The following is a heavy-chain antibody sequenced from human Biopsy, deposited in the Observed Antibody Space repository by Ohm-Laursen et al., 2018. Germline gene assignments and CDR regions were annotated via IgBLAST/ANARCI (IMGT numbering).Heavy chain of an antibody. CDR2: ISHTGYT. CDR3: ARGSNEYGGLYFPH. Sequence: GTLSLTCAVYGESFSGYYWAWIRQPPGEGLEWIGHISHTGYTSYKSSLKSRVTISLDTSRKHFSLRLTSLAAADTAVYYCARGSNEYGGLYFPHWGQGTLVTVSS. D-gene: IGHD4-23*01. CDR1: GESFSGYY. J-gene: IGHJ1*01. V-gene: IGHV4-34*01.